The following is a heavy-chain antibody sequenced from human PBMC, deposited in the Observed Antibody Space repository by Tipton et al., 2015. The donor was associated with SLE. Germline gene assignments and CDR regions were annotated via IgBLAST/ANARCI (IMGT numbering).Heavy chain of an antibody. D-gene: IGHD2-2*01. J-gene: IGHJ4*02. V-gene: IGHV3-15*01. CDR1: GFTFSSYA. CDR3: TTADLGYCSSTSCHSFDY. CDR2: IKSKTDGGTT. Sequence: GSLRLSCAASGFTFSSYAMSWVRQAPGKGLEWVGRIKSKTDGGTTDYAAPVKGRFTISRDDSKNTLYLQMNSLKTEDTAVYYCTTADLGYCSSTSCHSFDYWGQGTLVTVSS.